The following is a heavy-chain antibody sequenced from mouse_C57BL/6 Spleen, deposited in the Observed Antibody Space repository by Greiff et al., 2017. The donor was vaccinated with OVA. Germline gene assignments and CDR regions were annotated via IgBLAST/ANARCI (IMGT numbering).Heavy chain of an antibody. J-gene: IGHJ2*01. CDR3: TGPSLDSSGYYFDY. V-gene: IGHV6-3*01. Sequence: EVKLMESGGGLVQPGGSMKLSCVASGFTFSNYWMNWVRQSPEKGLEWVAQIRLKSDNYATHYAESVKGRFTISRDDSKSSVYLQMNNLRAEDTGIYYCTGPSLDSSGYYFDYWGQGTTLTVSS. D-gene: IGHD3-2*02. CDR1: GFTFSNYW. CDR2: IRLKSDNYAT.